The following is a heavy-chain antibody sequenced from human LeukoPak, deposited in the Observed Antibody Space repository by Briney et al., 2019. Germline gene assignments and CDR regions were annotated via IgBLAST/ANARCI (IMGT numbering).Heavy chain of an antibody. D-gene: IGHD6-19*01. CDR2: IYYSGST. Sequence: SETLSLTCTVSGGSISSYYWGWIRQPPGKGLEWIGSIYYSGSTYYNPSLKSRVTISVDTSKNQFSLKLSSVPAADTAVYYCAILLGAVAGIDKWGQGTLVTVSS. CDR3: AILLGAVAGIDK. J-gene: IGHJ4*02. CDR1: GGSISSYY. V-gene: IGHV4-39*01.